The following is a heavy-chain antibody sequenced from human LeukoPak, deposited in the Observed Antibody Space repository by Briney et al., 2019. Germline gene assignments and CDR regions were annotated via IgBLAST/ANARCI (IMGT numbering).Heavy chain of an antibody. CDR3: AKVNYYGSGSYRVYYYGLDV. D-gene: IGHD3-10*01. CDR1: GFTFSNYG. V-gene: IGHV3-30*18. Sequence: PGGSLRLSCAASGFTFSNYGMHWVRQAPGKGLEWVAVISYDGSNKYYADPVKGRFTISRDNSKNTLYLQMNSLRAGDTAVYYCAKVNYYGSGSYRVYYYGLDVWGKGTTVTVSS. CDR2: ISYDGSNK. J-gene: IGHJ6*04.